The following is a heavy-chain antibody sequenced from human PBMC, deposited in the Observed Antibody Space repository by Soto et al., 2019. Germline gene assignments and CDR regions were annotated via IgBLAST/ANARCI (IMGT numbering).Heavy chain of an antibody. D-gene: IGHD6-6*01. CDR1: GGSISSHY. J-gene: IGHJ4*02. V-gene: IGHV4-59*11. CDR3: ARRDYSTSSLGPFDY. CDR2: VHYSGST. Sequence: QVQLQESGPGLVKPSETLSLTCVVSGGSISSHYWSWIRQPPGSGLEWIGFVHYSGSTNYSPSLKRRVAMSIDTSKTQFSLNLSSVTAADTAFYFCARRDYSTSSLGPFDYWGQGILVTVSS.